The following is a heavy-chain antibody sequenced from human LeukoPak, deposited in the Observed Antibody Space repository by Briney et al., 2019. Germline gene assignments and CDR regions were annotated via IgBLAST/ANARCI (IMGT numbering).Heavy chain of an antibody. CDR3: AREIPDYGDVHRTDYFDY. CDR2: IYHSGST. Sequence: SETLSLTCTVSHYSINNGYYWGWIRQPPGKGLEWIGYIYHSGSTYYNPSLKSRVTISVDRSKNQFSLKLSSVTAADTAVYYCAREIPDYGDVHRTDYFDYWGQGTLVTVSS. V-gene: IGHV4-38-2*02. CDR1: HYSINNGYY. J-gene: IGHJ4*02. D-gene: IGHD4-17*01.